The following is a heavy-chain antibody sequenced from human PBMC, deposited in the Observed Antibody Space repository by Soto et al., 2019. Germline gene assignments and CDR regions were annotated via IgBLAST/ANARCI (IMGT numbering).Heavy chain of an antibody. D-gene: IGHD3-22*01. V-gene: IGHV3-21*06. CDR2: ISSSATYI. J-gene: IGHJ4*02. CDR1: GFNSSTYS. Sequence: PGGSLRLSCAASGFNSSTYSLNWVRQAPGKGLEWVSSISSSATYIDYADSVKGRFTISRDNAKSSLYLQMNSLRAEDTGVYYCARYGYYYKSSAYSGYWGQGT. CDR3: ARYGYYYKSSAYSGY.